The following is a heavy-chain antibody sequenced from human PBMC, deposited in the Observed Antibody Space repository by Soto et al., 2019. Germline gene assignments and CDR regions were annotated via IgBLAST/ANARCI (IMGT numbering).Heavy chain of an antibody. CDR1: GGSISSSIYY. CDR2: IYYSGST. Sequence: SETLSLTCTVSGGSISSSIYYWGWIRQPPGKGLEWIGSIYYSGSTYYNPSLKSRVTISADTSKNQFSLKLSSVTAADTAVYYCARARGGYFDYWGQATLVTVSS. V-gene: IGHV4-39*07. CDR3: ARARGGYFDY. J-gene: IGHJ4*02.